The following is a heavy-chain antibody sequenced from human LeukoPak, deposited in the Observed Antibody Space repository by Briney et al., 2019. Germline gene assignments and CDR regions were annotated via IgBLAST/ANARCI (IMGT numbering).Heavy chain of an antibody. V-gene: IGHV3-33*01. CDR2: IWYDGSNQ. J-gene: IGHJ4*02. Sequence: GGSLRPSCAASGFTFSTYAMHWVRQAPGKGLEWVADIWYDGSNQYYADSVKGRFTISRHNSKNTLYLQMNSLRAEDTAVYYCARDVGGGEPNFDYWGQGTLVTVSS. D-gene: IGHD4-17*01. CDR1: GFTFSTYA. CDR3: ARDVGGGEPNFDY.